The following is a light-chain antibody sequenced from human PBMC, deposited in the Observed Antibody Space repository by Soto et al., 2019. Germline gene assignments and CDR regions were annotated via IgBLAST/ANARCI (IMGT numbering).Light chain of an antibody. V-gene: IGKV1-5*01. CDR1: QGISSY. J-gene: IGKJ1*01. Sequence: DIQMTQSTSSLSASLGDRVTITWRASQGISSYLAWYQQKPGKAPKLLIYDASSLQSGVPSRFTGSGSGTEFTLTISILQTDDFATYYCQQYNSYSRTFGQGTKVDIK. CDR3: QQYNSYSRT. CDR2: DAS.